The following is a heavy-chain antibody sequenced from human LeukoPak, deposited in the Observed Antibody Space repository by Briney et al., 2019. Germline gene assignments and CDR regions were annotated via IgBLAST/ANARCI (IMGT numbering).Heavy chain of an antibody. Sequence: PGGSLRLSCGASGFTFTTTWISWVRQTPGEGLEWVGLIRSKNYGGGTTDYIAPVKGRFIISRDDSKNTVYLQMNSLQIEDTALHYCTTGAPTNGHLFDYWGRGTLVTVSS. CDR1: GFTFTTTW. D-gene: IGHD2-8*01. V-gene: IGHV3-15*01. J-gene: IGHJ4*02. CDR2: IRSKNYGGGTT. CDR3: TTGAPTNGHLFDY.